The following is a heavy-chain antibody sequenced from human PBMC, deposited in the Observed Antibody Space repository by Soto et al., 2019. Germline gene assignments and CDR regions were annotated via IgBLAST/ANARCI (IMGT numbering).Heavy chain of an antibody. J-gene: IGHJ5*02. CDR3: ARHLTTYYYGSGSYLNWFDP. Sequence: PSETLSLTCTVSGGSISSGGYYWSWIRQHPGKGLEWIGYIYYSGSTYYNPSLKSRVTISVDTSKNQFSLKLSSVTAADTAVYYCARHLTTYYYGSGSYLNWFDPWGQGTLVTVSS. D-gene: IGHD3-10*01. CDR2: IYYSGST. CDR1: GGSISSGGYY. V-gene: IGHV4-31*03.